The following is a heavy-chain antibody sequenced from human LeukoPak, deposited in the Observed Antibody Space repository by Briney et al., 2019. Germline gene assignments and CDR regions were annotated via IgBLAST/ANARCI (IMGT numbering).Heavy chain of an antibody. CDR3: ARAGGITIFAVVTAPYYQYYGLDV. J-gene: IGHJ6*02. CDR2: INPSGGST. Sequence: ASVKVSCKASGYTLTSYYMHWVRPAPGQGVEWMGMINPSGGSTRYAQPFQGRVTMHRDTSTNTVYMELSSLRSEDTAVYYCARAGGITIFAVVTAPYYQYYGLDVWGQGTTVTVSS. CDR1: GYTLTSYY. V-gene: IGHV1-46*01. D-gene: IGHD3-3*01.